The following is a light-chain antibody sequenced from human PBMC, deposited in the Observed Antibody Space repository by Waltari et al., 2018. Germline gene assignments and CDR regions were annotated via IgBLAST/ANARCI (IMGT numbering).Light chain of an antibody. J-gene: IGLJ2*01. CDR1: RSDVGGYDC. CDR3: SSYAVTTTLL. CDR2: DVK. Sequence: QSVLTQPASVSGSPGQSITISCTGTRSDVGGYDCVSWYQQQTGKAPKLIIYDVKNLPSGVSNRFSGSKSGDTAFLTISGLQAEDEADYYCSSYAVTTTLLFGGGTKLTVL. V-gene: IGLV2-14*03.